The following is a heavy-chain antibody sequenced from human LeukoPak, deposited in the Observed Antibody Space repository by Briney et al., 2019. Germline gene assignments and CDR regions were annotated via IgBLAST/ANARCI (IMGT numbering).Heavy chain of an antibody. CDR1: GFTFRDYW. J-gene: IGHJ4*02. V-gene: IGHV3-74*01. CDR3: AKGYDSSGYYYVETEYYFDY. CDR2: IKGDGSHT. D-gene: IGHD3-22*01. Sequence: GGSLRLSCAASGFTFRDYWMHWIRQAPGKGLVWVSRIKGDGSHTIYADSVKGRFTISRDNAKNTLYLQMNSLRAEDTAVYYCAKGYDSSGYYYVETEYYFDYWGQGTLVTVSS.